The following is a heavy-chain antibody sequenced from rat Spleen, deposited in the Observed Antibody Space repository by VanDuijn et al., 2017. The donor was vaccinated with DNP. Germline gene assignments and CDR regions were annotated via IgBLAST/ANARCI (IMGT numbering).Heavy chain of an antibody. V-gene: IGHV2-13*01. D-gene: IGHD1-5*01. CDR3: TRYNWDY. CDR1: GFSLTSYG. Sequence: QVQLKESGPGLVQPSQTLSLTCTVSGFSLTSYGVSWVRQPPGKGLEWMGGIWGDGSTNYNSALKSRLSISRDTSKSQVFLKMNSLQTEDTAIYFCTRYNWDYWGQGVMVTVSS. J-gene: IGHJ2*01. CDR2: IWGDGST.